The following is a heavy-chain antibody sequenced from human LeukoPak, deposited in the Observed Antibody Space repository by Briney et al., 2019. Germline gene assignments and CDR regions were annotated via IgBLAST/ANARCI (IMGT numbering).Heavy chain of an antibody. Sequence: PSETLSLTCTVSGGSISSYYWSWIRQPPGKGLEWIGYIYYSGSSNYNPSLKSRVTISVDTSKNQFSLKLSSVTAADTAVYYCARGMFPELLYYYYYMDVWGKGTTVTVSS. CDR2: IYYSGSS. J-gene: IGHJ6*03. CDR3: ARGMFPELLYYYYYMDV. D-gene: IGHD1-26*01. V-gene: IGHV4-59*01. CDR1: GGSISSYY.